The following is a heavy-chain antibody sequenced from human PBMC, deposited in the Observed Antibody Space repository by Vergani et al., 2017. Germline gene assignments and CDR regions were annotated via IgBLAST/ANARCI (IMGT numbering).Heavy chain of an antibody. CDR2: ISGSGGST. CDR3: AKDFQYYYDSSGYYVY. Sequence: EVQLLESGGGLVQPGGSLRLSCAASGFTFSSYAMSWVRQAPGKGLEWVSAISGSGGSTYYADSVKGRFTISRDNSKNTLYLQMNSLRAEDTAVYYCAKDFQYYYDSSGYYVYWGQGTLVTVSS. V-gene: IGHV3-23*01. J-gene: IGHJ4*02. CDR1: GFTFSSYA. D-gene: IGHD3-22*01.